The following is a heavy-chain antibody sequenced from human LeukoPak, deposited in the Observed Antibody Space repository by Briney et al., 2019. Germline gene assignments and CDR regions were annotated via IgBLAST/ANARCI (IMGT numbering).Heavy chain of an antibody. CDR2: ISGSGDST. V-gene: IGHV3-23*01. CDR3: AKASRFGYSYGPREYFYYMDV. J-gene: IGHJ6*03. D-gene: IGHD5-18*01. CDR1: GFTFSSYS. Sequence: GGSLRLSCAASGFTFSSYSMNWVRQAPGKGLEWVSGISGSGDSTYYADSVKGRFTISRDNSKNTLYLQMNTLRAEDTAVYYCAKASRFGYSYGPREYFYYMDVWGKGTTVTISS.